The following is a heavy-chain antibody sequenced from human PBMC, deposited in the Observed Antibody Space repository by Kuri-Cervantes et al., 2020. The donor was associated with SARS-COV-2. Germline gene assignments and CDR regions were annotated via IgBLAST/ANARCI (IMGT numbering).Heavy chain of an antibody. CDR1: GYIFTNYA. CDR2: INAVNGNT. Sequence: ASVKVSCKASGYIFTNYALHWVRQAPGQRLEWMGWINAVNGNTKYSQKFQGRVTITRDTSASTAYMELSCLRSEDTALYYCARDRGSQWLAFYDAFDIWGQGTMVTVSS. D-gene: IGHD6-19*01. J-gene: IGHJ3*02. CDR3: ARDRGSQWLAFYDAFDI. V-gene: IGHV1-3*01.